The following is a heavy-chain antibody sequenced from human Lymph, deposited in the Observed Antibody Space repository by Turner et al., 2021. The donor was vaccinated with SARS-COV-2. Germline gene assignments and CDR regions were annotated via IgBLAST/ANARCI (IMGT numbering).Heavy chain of an antibody. CDR2: ISYDGSNK. J-gene: IGHJ4*02. CDR3: ARDASGSGTLDY. V-gene: IGHV3-30-3*01. D-gene: IGHD3-10*01. CDR1: GFPFNNYP. Sequence: QVQLVESGGGVVQPGRSLRLSCAASGFPFNNYPMHLVRQAPGKVMEWVAVISYDGSNKYYADSVKGRFTNSRDNSKNTLYLQMNSLGDEDTAVYYCARDASGSGTLDYWGQGTLVTVSS.